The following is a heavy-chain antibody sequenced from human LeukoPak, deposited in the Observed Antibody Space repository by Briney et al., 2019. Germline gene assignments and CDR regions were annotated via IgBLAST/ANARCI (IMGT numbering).Heavy chain of an antibody. Sequence: SETLSLTCAVYGGSFSGYYWSWIRQPPGKGLEWIGEINHSGSTNYNPSLKSRVTISVDTSKNQFSLKLSSVTAADTAVYYCARGLLAAAGNRFYYFDYWGQGTLVTVSS. V-gene: IGHV4-34*01. CDR2: INHSGST. D-gene: IGHD6-13*01. CDR3: ARGLLAAAGNRFYYFDY. CDR1: GGSFSGYY. J-gene: IGHJ4*02.